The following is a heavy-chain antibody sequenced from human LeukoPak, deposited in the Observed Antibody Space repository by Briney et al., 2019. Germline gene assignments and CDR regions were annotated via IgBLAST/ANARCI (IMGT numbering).Heavy chain of an antibody. CDR3: ARDRTVVTPRVFDY. V-gene: IGHV3-30-3*01. CDR2: ISYDGSNK. Sequence: GRSLRLSCAASGFTFSSYAMHWVRQAPGKGLEWVAVISYDGSNKYYADSVKGRFTISRDNSKNTLYLQMNSLRAEDTAVYYCARDRTVVTPRVFDYWGQGTLITVSS. D-gene: IGHD4-23*01. CDR1: GFTFSSYA. J-gene: IGHJ4*02.